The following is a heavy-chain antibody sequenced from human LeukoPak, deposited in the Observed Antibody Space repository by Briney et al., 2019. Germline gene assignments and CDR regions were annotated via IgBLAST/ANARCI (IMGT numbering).Heavy chain of an antibody. CDR3: ARAEGSGSYYRVLDY. J-gene: IGHJ4*02. CDR2: INPSGGST. V-gene: IGHV1-46*01. CDR1: GYTFTSYY. D-gene: IGHD1-26*01. Sequence: PWASVKVSCKASGYTFTSYYMHWVRQAPGQGLEWMGIINPSGGSTGYAQKFQGRVTMTRDTSTSTVYMELSSLRSEDTAVYYCARAEGSGSYYRVLDYWGQGTLVTVSS.